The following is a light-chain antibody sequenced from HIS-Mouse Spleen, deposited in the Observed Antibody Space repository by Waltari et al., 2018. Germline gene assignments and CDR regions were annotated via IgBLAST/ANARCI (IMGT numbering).Light chain of an antibody. Sequence: SYELTQPPSVSVSPGQTARITCSGDALPKKYAYWYQQKSGQAPVRVIYEGSKRPSGIPWRFSGSSAGTMATLTISGAQVEDEADYYCYSTDSSGNHRVFGGGTKLTVL. J-gene: IGLJ2*01. CDR3: YSTDSSGNHRV. CDR1: ALPKKY. CDR2: EGS. V-gene: IGLV3-10*01.